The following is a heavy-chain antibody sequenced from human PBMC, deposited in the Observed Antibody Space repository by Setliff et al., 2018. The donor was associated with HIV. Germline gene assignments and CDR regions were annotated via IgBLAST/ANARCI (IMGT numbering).Heavy chain of an antibody. Sequence: GASVKVSCKASGYTFTGYYMHWVRQAPGQGLEWMGWINPNNGGTNYAQKFQGRVTMTRDTSISTAYMELSRLRSDDTAVYYCARGMDYYDTSGYYQYYFDYWGQGTLVTVS. D-gene: IGHD3-22*01. CDR2: INPNNGGT. J-gene: IGHJ4*02. CDR1: GYTFTGYY. CDR3: ARGMDYYDTSGYYQYYFDY. V-gene: IGHV1-2*02.